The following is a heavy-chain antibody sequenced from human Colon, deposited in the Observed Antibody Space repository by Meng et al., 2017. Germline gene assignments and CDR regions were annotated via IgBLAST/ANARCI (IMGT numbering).Heavy chain of an antibody. D-gene: IGHD2-15*01. Sequence: SETLSLTCTVSGASVGGDYWSWNRQPPGKGLEWIGYIYNTGSTNYNPSLKSRVTISIDTSKSQFSLELSSVTAADTAVYYCARGPPAASWGPGTLVTVSS. CDR2: IYNTGST. CDR1: GASVGGDY. CDR3: ARGPPAAS. J-gene: IGHJ5*02. V-gene: IGHV4-59*02.